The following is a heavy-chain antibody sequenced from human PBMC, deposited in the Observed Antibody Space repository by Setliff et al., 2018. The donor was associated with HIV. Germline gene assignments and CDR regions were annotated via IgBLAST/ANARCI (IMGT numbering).Heavy chain of an antibody. J-gene: IGHJ3*02. D-gene: IGHD1-26*01. V-gene: IGHV4-4*07. CDR1: GGSISSYY. CDR3: ARGGGSPQRFAFDI. CDR2: IYTSGST. Sequence: SETLSLTCTVSGGSISSYYWSWIRQPAGKGLEWIGRIYTSGSTNYNPSLKSRVTMSVDTSKNRFSLKLSSVTAADTAVYYCARGGGSPQRFAFDIWGQGTMVTVSS.